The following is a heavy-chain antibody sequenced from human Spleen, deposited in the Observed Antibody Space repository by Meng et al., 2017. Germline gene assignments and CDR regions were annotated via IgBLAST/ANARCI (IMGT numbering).Heavy chain of an antibody. Sequence: LQESGPGLVMPAATPSLPCPVSGGSISSSSFYWGWIRQPPGKGLEWIGTIYYSGSTYYNPSLKSRVTISVDTSKNQFSLKLSSVTAADTAVYYCVRFSTSPDWFDPWGQGTLVTVSS. CDR3: VRFSTSPDWFDP. J-gene: IGHJ5*02. V-gene: IGHV4-39*07. CDR2: IYYSGST. CDR1: GGSISSSSFY. D-gene: IGHD2-2*01.